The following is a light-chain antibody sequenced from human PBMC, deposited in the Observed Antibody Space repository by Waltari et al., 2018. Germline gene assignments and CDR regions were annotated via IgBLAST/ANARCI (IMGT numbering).Light chain of an antibody. Sequence: DIQLTQSPSTLSASVGDSVTIACRASQTVSQWLAWYRQKPGKAPQLLIYHASILHTGVPSRFSGSGSGTDFSLTINSLQPDDFATYSCQQYQIAPSTFGQGTKLEIK. CDR3: QQYQIAPST. CDR2: HAS. CDR1: QTVSQW. V-gene: IGKV1-5*03. J-gene: IGKJ2*01.